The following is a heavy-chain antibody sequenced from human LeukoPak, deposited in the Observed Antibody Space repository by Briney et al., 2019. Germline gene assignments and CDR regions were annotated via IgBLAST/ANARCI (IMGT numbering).Heavy chain of an antibody. V-gene: IGHV3-23*01. CDR1: GFTFSSYG. D-gene: IGHD3-9*01. Sequence: PGGSLRLSCAASGFTFSSYGMSWVRQAPGKGLEWVSAISGSGGSTYYADSVKGRFTISRDNSKNTLYLQMNSLRAEDTAVYYCAKDPYYDILTGYQAFDYWGQGTLVTVSS. CDR3: AKDPYYDILTGYQAFDY. J-gene: IGHJ4*02. CDR2: ISGSGGST.